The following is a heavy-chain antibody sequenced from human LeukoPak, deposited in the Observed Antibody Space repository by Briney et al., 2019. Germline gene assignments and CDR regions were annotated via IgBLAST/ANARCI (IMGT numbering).Heavy chain of an antibody. CDR1: GGTFSSYA. CDR2: IIPIFGTA. D-gene: IGHD5-18*01. V-gene: IGHV1-69*13. CDR3: ARDVDTAMVC. Sequence: SVKVPCKASGGTFSSYAISWVRPAPGQGLEWMGGIIPIFGTANYAQKFQGRVTITADESTSTAYMELSSLRSEDTAVYYCARDVDTAMVCWGQGTLVTVSS. J-gene: IGHJ4*02.